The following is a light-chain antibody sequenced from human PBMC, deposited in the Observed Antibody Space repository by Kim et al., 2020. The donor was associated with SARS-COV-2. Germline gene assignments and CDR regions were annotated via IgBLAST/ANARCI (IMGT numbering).Light chain of an antibody. CDR1: QGLYDY. Sequence: AIQLTQSPSSLSASVGDSVTITCRASQGLYDYVAWYQQKPGRAPKLLIQEASTLVSWVPSRFSGGGSGTVFTLTISGLQPEDFATYYSQQFQNYPFTFGQGTKLEI. CDR2: EAS. J-gene: IGKJ2*01. CDR3: QQFQNYPFT. V-gene: IGKV1D-13*01.